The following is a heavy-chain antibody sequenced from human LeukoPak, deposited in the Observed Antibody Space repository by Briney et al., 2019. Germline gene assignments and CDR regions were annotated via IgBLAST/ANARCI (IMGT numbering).Heavy chain of an antibody. CDR3: AIRGRYYDFWSGIVDY. D-gene: IGHD3-3*01. J-gene: IGHJ4*02. V-gene: IGHV3-66*02. CDR1: GSTVSSNY. Sequence: GGSLRLSCAASGSTVSSNYMSWVRQAPGKGLEWVSVIYSGGSTYYADSVKGRFTISRDNSKNTLYLQMNSLRAEDTAVYYCAIRGRYYDFWSGIVDYWGQGTLVTVSS. CDR2: IYSGGST.